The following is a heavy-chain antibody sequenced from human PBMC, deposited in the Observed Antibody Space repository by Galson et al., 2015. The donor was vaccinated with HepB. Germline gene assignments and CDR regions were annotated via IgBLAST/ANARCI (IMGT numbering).Heavy chain of an antibody. V-gene: IGHV3-49*03. D-gene: IGHD5-12*01. CDR2: IRSKAYGGTT. CDR3: TRDPSGPTGFLYYYYGMDV. CDR1: GFTFGDYA. J-gene: IGHJ6*02. Sequence: SLRLSCAASGFTFGDYAMSWFRQAPGKGLEWVGFIRSKAYGGTTEYAASVKGRFTISRDDSKSIAYLQMNSLKTEDTAVYYCTRDPSGPTGFLYYYYGMDVWGQGTTVTVSS.